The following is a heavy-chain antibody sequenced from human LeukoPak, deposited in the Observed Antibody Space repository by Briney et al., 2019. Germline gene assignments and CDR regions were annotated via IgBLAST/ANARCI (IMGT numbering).Heavy chain of an antibody. Sequence: GGSLRLSYAASGFTFSDYYMIWVRPAPGKGLEGVANIKQDGSEKYYVDSLKGRFTISRDNAKNSMYLKMNSLRAEDTAVYYCARRWGRRSWYPHDAFDIWGQGTMVTVSS. V-gene: IGHV3-7*01. CDR3: ARRWGRRSWYPHDAFDI. J-gene: IGHJ3*02. D-gene: IGHD6-13*01. CDR1: GFTFSDYY. CDR2: IKQDGSEK.